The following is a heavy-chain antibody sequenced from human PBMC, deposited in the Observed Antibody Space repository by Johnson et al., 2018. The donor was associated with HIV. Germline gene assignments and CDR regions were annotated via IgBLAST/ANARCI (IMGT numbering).Heavy chain of an antibody. D-gene: IGHD3-22*01. CDR3: AREQRYYYDGSGYYRGDAFDI. V-gene: IGHV3-30*02. CDR2: LPYDGDIT. Sequence: QEKLVESGGGVVQPGGSLRLSCAASGFTFSNYGMHWVRQAPGKGLAWVALLPYDGDITYYIDSVKGRFTISRHNSKNTLYLQMNSLRTEDTAMYYCAREQRYYYDGSGYYRGDAFDIWGQGTMVTVSS. CDR1: GFTFSNYG. J-gene: IGHJ3*02.